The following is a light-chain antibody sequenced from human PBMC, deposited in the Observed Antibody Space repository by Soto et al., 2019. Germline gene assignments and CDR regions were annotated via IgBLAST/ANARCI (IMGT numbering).Light chain of an antibody. V-gene: IGKV3-20*01. CDR1: QSVSSN. CDR3: QQYGSSPIT. Sequence: EIVLTQSPGTLSLSPGERATLSCRASQSVSSNLAWYQQKPGQAPRLIIYGASSRATGIPDRFSGSGSGTDLTLTISRLEPEDFAVYYCQQYGSSPITLGQGTRLEIK. CDR2: GAS. J-gene: IGKJ5*01.